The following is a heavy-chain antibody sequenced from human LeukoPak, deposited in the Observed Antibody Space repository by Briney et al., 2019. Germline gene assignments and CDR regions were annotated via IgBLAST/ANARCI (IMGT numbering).Heavy chain of an antibody. CDR3: ARDTVKQQLVPHWFDP. D-gene: IGHD6-13*01. CDR1: GGMFSSYA. V-gene: IGHV1-18*01. CDR2: ISAYNGNT. J-gene: IGHJ5*02. Sequence: VASVKVSCKASGGMFSSYAISWVRQAPGQGLEWMGWISAYNGNTNYAQKIQGRVTMTTDTSTSTAYMELRSLRSDDTAVYYCARDTVKQQLVPHWFDPWGQGTLVTVSS.